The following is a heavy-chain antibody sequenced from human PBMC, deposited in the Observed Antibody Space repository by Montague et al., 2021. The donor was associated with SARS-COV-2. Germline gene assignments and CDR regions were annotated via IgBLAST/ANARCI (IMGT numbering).Heavy chain of an antibody. J-gene: IGHJ4*02. CDR2: MYYSRSA. Sequence: SETLSLTCTVSGGSISSYYYCWIRHPQGQGMDWIGFMYYSRSANYNPSLQRRVTLSVDTSKNQFSLKLSFVTAADTAVYCCARDFDYWGQGTLVTVSS. V-gene: IGHV4-59*13. CDR3: ARDFDY. CDR1: GGSISSYY.